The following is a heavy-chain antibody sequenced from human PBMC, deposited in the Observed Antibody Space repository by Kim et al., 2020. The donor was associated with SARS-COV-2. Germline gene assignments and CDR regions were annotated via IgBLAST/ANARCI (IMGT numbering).Heavy chain of an antibody. CDR2: ISSSGSTI. Sequence: GGSLRLSCAASGFTFSDYYMSWIRQAPGKGLEWVSYISSSGSTIYYADSVKGRFTISRDNAKNSLYLQMNSLRAEDTAVYYCARARILRYFDWLSHDAFDIWGQGTMVTVSS. CDR3: ARARILRYFDWLSHDAFDI. D-gene: IGHD3-9*01. V-gene: IGHV3-11*01. CDR1: GFTFSDYY. J-gene: IGHJ3*02.